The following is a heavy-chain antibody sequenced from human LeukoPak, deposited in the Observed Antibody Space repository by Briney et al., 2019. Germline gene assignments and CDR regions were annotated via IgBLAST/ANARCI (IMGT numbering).Heavy chain of an antibody. D-gene: IGHD5-12*01. CDR2: IYSTGRS. CDR3: ARDGPRSGYDLGHFDN. J-gene: IGHJ4*02. V-gene: IGHV4-4*07. CDR1: GGSISNYF. Sequence: SETLSLTCTVSGGSISNYFWSWVQQPAGKGLEWIGRIYSTGRSDYNPSLKSRITMSVDTSKNQFSLKLSSVTAADTAVYYCARDGPRSGYDLGHFDNLGQGTLVTASS.